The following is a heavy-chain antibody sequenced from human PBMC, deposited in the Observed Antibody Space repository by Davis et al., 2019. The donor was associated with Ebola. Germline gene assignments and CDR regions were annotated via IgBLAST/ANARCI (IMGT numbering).Heavy chain of an antibody. Sequence: SVTVSCKASGGTFSSHTISWVRQAPGPGLEWMGRIIPILGIANYAQKFQGRVTITEDEPTSTAYMELSSLRSEDTAVYYCAIAARPETNYYYGMDVWGKGTTVTVSS. J-gene: IGHJ6*04. CDR3: AIAARPETNYYYGMDV. V-gene: IGHV1-69*02. CDR1: GGTFSSHT. D-gene: IGHD6-6*01. CDR2: IIPILGIA.